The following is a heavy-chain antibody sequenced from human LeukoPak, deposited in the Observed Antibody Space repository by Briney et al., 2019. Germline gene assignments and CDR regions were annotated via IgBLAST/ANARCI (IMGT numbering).Heavy chain of an antibody. CDR3: ARDSSGYFYPKGLDY. CDR2: INAGNGNT. V-gene: IGHV1-3*01. CDR1: GYTFTSYA. J-gene: IGHJ4*02. D-gene: IGHD3-22*01. Sequence: ASVKVSCKASGYTFTSYAMHWVRQAPGQRLEWMGWINAGNGNTKYSQKFQGRVTITRDTSASTAYMELSSLRSEDTAVYYCARDSSGYFYPKGLDYWGQGTLVTVPS.